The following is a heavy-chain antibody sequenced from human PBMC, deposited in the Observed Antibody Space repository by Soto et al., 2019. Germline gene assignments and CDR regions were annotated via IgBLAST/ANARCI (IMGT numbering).Heavy chain of an antibody. CDR1: GTFSSYS. CDR3: ARGPDYVGHGGWLDP. Sequence: QGQLVQSGAEVGKPGSSVKVSCRGTFSSYSISWVRQAPGQGLEWMGGITPLFGTTTYAQKFQGRVTITTDASTNTAYMELSSLRSDATAVYYCARGPDYVGHGGWLDPWGQGTLVTVSS. V-gene: IGHV1-69*01. CDR2: ITPLFGTT. J-gene: IGHJ5*02. D-gene: IGHD4-17*01.